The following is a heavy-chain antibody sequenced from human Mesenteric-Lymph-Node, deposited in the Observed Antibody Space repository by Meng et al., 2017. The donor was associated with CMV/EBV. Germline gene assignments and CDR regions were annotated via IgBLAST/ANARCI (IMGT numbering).Heavy chain of an antibody. CDR1: GYTFTSYY. CDR2: INPRGGST. CDR3: ARHHDLWRGYRVFDP. D-gene: IGHD3-3*01. Sequence: ASAKVSCKASGYTFTSYYMLWVRQAPGQGLEWMGIINPRGGSTSYAQKFQARVTMTWDTSTSTVYMELSSLRSEYTAVYYCARHHDLWRGYRVFDPWGQGTLVTVSS. J-gene: IGHJ5*02. V-gene: IGHV1-46*01.